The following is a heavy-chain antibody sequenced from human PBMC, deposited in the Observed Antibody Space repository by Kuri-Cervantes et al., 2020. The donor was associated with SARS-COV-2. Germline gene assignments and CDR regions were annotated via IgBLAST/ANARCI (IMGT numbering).Heavy chain of an antibody. Sequence: ESLKISCTVSGGSISSYYWSWIRQPPGKGLEWIGYIYYSGSTNYNPSLKSRVTISVDTSKNQFSLKLSSVTAADTAVYYCARGPLFDDSGLSAWGQGTLVTVSS. CDR3: ARGPLFDDSGLSA. CDR2: IYYSGST. CDR1: GGSISSYY. J-gene: IGHJ5*02. V-gene: IGHV4-59*01. D-gene: IGHD3/OR15-3a*01.